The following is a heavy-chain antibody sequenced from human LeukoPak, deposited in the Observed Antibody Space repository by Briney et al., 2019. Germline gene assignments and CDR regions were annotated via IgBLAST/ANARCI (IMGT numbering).Heavy chain of an antibody. CDR2: IIPIFGTA. V-gene: IGHV1-69*06. Sequence: SVKVSCKASGGTFSNYAISWVRQAPGQGLEWMGGIIPIFGTANYAQKFRGRVTITADKSTRTAYMELSSLRSEDTAVYYCAKAEVITMVRGVTYFDYWGQGTLVTVSS. CDR1: GGTFSNYA. J-gene: IGHJ4*02. CDR3: AKAEVITMVRGVTYFDY. D-gene: IGHD3-10*01.